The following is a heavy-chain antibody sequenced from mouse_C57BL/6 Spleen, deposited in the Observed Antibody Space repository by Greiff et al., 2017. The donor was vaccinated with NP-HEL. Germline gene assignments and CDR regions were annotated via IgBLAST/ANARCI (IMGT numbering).Heavy chain of an antibody. V-gene: IGHV1-42*01. CDR2: INPSTGGT. CDR3: AGYYGSSYGTWFAY. J-gene: IGHJ3*01. CDR1: GYSFTGYY. Sequence: DVQLQESGPELVKPGASVKISCKASGYSFTGYYMNWVKQSPEKSLEWIGEINPSTGGTTYNQKFKAKATLTVDKSSSTAYMQLKSLTSEDSAVYYCAGYYGSSYGTWFAYWGQGTLVTVSA. D-gene: IGHD1-1*01.